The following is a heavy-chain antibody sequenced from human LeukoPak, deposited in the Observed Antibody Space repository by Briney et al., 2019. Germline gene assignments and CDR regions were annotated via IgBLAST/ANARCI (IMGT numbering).Heavy chain of an antibody. V-gene: IGHV1-69*04. Sequence: SVKVSCKASGGTFSDYAISWVRQAPGQGLEWMGRIIPLLGIANYAQKFQGRVTITADKSTSTAYMELSSLRSEDTAVYYCAREIPAAAFPNYVDYWGQGTLVTVSS. D-gene: IGHD2-2*01. CDR1: GGTFSDYA. J-gene: IGHJ4*02. CDR2: IIPLLGIA. CDR3: AREIPAAAFPNYVDY.